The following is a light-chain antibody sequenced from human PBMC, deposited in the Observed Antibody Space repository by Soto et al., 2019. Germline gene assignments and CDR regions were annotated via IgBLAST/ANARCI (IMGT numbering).Light chain of an antibody. V-gene: IGLV1-40*01. CDR3: QSYDSSLSGPWV. Sequence: QAVVTQPPSVSGAPGQRVTISCTGSRSNIGAGYDVHWYQQLPGTAPKLLIYGNSNRPSGVPDRFSGSKSGTSASLAITGLQAEDEADYYCQSYDSSLSGPWVFGGGTKVTVL. CDR2: GNS. J-gene: IGLJ3*02. CDR1: RSNIGAGYD.